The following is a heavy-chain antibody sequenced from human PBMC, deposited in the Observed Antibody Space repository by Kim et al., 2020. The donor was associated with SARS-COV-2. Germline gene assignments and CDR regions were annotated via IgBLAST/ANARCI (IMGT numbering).Heavy chain of an antibody. CDR1: GGSISSGGYS. CDR3: ARAGPPGSDAFDI. CDR2: IYHSGST. J-gene: IGHJ3*02. V-gene: IGHV4-30-2*01. Sequence: SETLSLTCAVSGGSISSGGYSWSWIRQPPGKGLEWIGYIYHSGSTYYNPSLKSRVTISVDRSKNQFSLKLSSVTAADTAVYYCARAGPPGSDAFDIWGQGTMVTVSS.